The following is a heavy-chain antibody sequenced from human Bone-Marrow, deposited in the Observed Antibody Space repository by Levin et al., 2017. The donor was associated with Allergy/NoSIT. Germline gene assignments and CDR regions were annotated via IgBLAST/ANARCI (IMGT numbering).Heavy chain of an antibody. CDR1: GFSFSSYW. CDR3: ARGYFDFSAYTLY. J-gene: IGHJ4*02. V-gene: IGHV3-74*01. Sequence: ASVKVSCAASGFSFSSYWMHWVRQAPGKGLVWVSRINSDGSSTSYADSVKGRLTISRDNAKSTLYLQMNSLRAEDTAVYYCARGYFDFSAYTLYWGQGTLVTVSS. D-gene: IGHD3-22*01. CDR2: INSDGSST.